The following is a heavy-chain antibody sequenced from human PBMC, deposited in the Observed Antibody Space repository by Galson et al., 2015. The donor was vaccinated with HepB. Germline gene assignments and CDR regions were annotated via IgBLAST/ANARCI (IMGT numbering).Heavy chain of an antibody. V-gene: IGHV3-23*01. CDR2: ITGRGDTT. J-gene: IGHJ4*02. D-gene: IGHD3-3*01. CDR3: AKDRREIITSFGVVKPSFYFDF. CDR1: GFPFSNYA. Sequence: LRLSCAASGFPFSNYAMSWVRQAPGKGLEWVSTITGRGDTTFYPDSVKGRFTISRDNSKNTLYLEMNSLRAEDTVVYYCAKDRREIITSFGVVKPSFYFDFWGQGTLITVSS.